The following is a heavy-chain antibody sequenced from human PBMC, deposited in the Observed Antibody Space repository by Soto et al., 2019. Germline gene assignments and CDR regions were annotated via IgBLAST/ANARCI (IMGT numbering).Heavy chain of an antibody. V-gene: IGHV3-30*18. D-gene: IGHD3-10*01. Sequence: GSLRLSCAASGFTFSSYGMHWVRQAPGKGLEWVAVISYDGSNKYYADSVKGRFTISRDNSKNTLYLQMNSLRAEDTAVYYCAKDAHFEARGVSYYGMDVWGQGTTVTVSS. CDR2: ISYDGSNK. CDR3: AKDAHFEARGVSYYGMDV. J-gene: IGHJ6*02. CDR1: GFTFSSYG.